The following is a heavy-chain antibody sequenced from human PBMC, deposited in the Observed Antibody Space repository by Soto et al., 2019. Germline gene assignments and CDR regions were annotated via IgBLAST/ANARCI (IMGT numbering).Heavy chain of an antibody. V-gene: IGHV1-69*13. D-gene: IGHD1-26*01. CDR3: VRDLGGSYYKLVGAFDI. J-gene: IGHJ3*02. CDR2: IIPIFGTA. CDR1: GGTFSSYA. Sequence: GASVKVSCKASGGTFSSYAINWVRQAPGRGLEWMGGIIPIFGTANYAQTFQGRVSITADESTGTAYVELSSLISEDTAVYYCVRDLGGSYYKLVGAFDIWGQGTMVTVPS.